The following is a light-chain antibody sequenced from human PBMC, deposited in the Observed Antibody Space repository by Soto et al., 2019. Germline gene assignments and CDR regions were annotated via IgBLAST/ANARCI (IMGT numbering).Light chain of an antibody. Sequence: IVLTQYPATLSLSPGERATVSCRASQSVSSYLAWYQQKPGQAPRLLIYDASNRATGIPARFSGSGSGTDFTLTISSLEPEDFAVYYCQQRSNWTFGQGTKVDI. CDR3: QQRSNWT. CDR2: DAS. CDR1: QSVSSY. V-gene: IGKV3-11*01. J-gene: IGKJ1*01.